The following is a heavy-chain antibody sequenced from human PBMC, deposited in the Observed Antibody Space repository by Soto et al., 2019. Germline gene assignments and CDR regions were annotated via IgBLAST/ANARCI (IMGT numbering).Heavy chain of an antibody. D-gene: IGHD3-10*02. CDR2: INPNSGGT. J-gene: IGHJ4*02. Sequence: QVQLVQSGAEVKKPGASVKVSCKASGYTFTGYYMHWVRQAPGQGLEWMGWINPNSGGTNYAKKFQGGVTMTRDTSISTAYMELSRLRSDDTAVYYCARAPVLRNHGSTNFDYWGQGTLVTVSS. CDR1: GYTFTGYY. CDR3: ARAPVLRNHGSTNFDY. V-gene: IGHV1-2*02.